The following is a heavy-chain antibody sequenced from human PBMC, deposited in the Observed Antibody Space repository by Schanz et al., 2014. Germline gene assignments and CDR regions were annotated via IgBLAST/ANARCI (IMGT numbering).Heavy chain of an antibody. CDR1: GFPFSNAY. D-gene: IGHD3-10*01. J-gene: IGHJ5*02. V-gene: IGHV3-15*01. Sequence: VVESGGGLVKPGGSLRLSCAASGFPFSNAYMAWLRQVPGKGLEWVGHIKNNADGGTAHYAAPVKGRFTISRDDSKSTVNLQMSGLRTEDTACYYCSTLPACVYDSGSYSWFDPWGQGTLVTVSS. CDR2: IKNNADGGTA. CDR3: STLPACVYDSGSYSWFDP.